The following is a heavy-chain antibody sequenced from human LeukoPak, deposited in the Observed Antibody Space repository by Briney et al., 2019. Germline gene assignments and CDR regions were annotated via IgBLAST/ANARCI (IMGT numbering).Heavy chain of an antibody. J-gene: IGHJ4*02. D-gene: IGHD5-12*01. V-gene: IGHV3-21*01. CDR1: GFTFSRYS. Sequence: GGSLRLSCAASGFTFSRYSMNWVRQAPGKGLEWVSCISSIRRYIYYADSVEGRCTMSRDKRTNSLLLQRNRLRAEDTAVYYCARESGYDMAKVDYWGQGTLVTVSS. CDR3: ARESGYDMAKVDY. CDR2: ISSIRRYI.